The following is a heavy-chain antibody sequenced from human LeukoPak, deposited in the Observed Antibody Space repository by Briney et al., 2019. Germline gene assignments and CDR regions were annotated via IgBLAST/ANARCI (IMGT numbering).Heavy chain of an antibody. J-gene: IGHJ4*02. D-gene: IGHD5-18*01. Sequence: SGGSPRLSCAASGFTFSSYAMNWVRQAPGKGLEWVGFIRSKAYGGTTEYAASVKGRFTISRDDSKSIAYLQMNSLKTEDTAVYYCTRGIIRIQLWLRYKTPFDYWGQGTLVTVSS. CDR2: IRSKAYGGTT. V-gene: IGHV3-49*04. CDR1: GFTFSSYA. CDR3: TRGIIRIQLWLRYKTPFDY.